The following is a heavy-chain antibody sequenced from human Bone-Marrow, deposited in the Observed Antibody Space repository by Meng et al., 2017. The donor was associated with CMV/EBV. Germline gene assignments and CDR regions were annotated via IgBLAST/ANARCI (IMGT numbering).Heavy chain of an antibody. CDR3: ARHTRYCSSTSCYRPFDY. CDR2: ISANTGNT. CDR1: GYNFKSHG. V-gene: IGHV1-18*01. D-gene: IGHD2-2*01. Sequence: ASVKVSCKASGYNFKSHGISWVRRAPGQGLEWMGWISANTGNTYYAQRFQGRITMTTDTSASTAYMELRSLRPDDSAVYYCARHTRYCSSTSCYRPFDYWGQGTLVTVSS. J-gene: IGHJ4*02.